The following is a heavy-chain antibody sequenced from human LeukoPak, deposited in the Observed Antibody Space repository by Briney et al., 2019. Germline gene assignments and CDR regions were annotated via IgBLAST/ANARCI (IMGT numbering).Heavy chain of an antibody. V-gene: IGHV3-30*02. CDR3: AKGPPRNIVVGATKDFDY. CDR1: GFTFSSYG. J-gene: IGHJ4*02. CDR2: IRYDGSNK. Sequence: GGSLRLSCAASGFTFSSYGMHWVRQAPGKGLEWVAFIRYDGSNKYYEDSVKGRFTISRDNSKNTLYLQMNSLRAEDTAVYYCAKGPPRNIVVGATKDFDYWGQGTLVTVSS. D-gene: IGHD1-26*01.